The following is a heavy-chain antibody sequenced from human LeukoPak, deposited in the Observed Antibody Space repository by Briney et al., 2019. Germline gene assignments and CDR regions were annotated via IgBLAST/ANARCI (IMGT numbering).Heavy chain of an antibody. CDR3: AREESDTGYRPLDY. CDR1: GFTFSDYY. V-gene: IGHV3-11*06. Sequence: GGSLRLSCAASGFTFSDYYISWIRQAPGKGPEWVSYISSSDTFINYPDSVKGRFTISRDNAKNSLYLQMGSLRAEDTAVYYCAREESDTGYRPLDYWGQGTLVTVSS. D-gene: IGHD5-12*01. CDR2: ISSSDTFI. J-gene: IGHJ4*02.